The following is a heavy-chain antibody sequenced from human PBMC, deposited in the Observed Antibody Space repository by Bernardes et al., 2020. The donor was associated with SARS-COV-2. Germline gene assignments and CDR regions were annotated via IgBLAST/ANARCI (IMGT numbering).Heavy chain of an antibody. CDR3: TTGYSDSSGSYHGDDAFDI. J-gene: IGHJ3*02. CDR2: IKSKPSGGTT. Sequence: GVSLRLSCAASGFTFTNAWMLWVRQAPGKGLEWVGRIKSKPSGGTTDYAVPVEGRFTISRDDSENTLYLQMNSLKTEDTAVYYCTTGYSDSSGSYHGDDAFDIWGQGTMVTVSS. CDR1: GFTFTNAW. V-gene: IGHV3-15*01. D-gene: IGHD3-22*01.